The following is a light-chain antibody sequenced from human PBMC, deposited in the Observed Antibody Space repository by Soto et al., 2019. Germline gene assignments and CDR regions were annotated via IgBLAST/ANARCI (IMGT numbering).Light chain of an antibody. CDR3: KSYAGSNTYV. Sequence: QSVLTQPPSVSGAPGQRVTISCTGSNSNIGADYGVHWYQQFPGTAPKLLISNYTNRPSGVPDRFSGSKSGNTASLTVSGLQAADEADYFCKSYAGSNTYVFGSGTKVTVL. CDR1: NSNIGADYG. J-gene: IGLJ1*01. CDR2: NYT. V-gene: IGLV1-40*01.